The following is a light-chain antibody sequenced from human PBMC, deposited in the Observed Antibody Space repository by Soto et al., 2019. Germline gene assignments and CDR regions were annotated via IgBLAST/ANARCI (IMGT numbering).Light chain of an antibody. CDR1: TSDVGGYDY. Sequence: QSVLTQPRSVSGSPGQSVTISCTGTTSDVGGYDYVSWFQQHPGKVPKLLIYDVTKRPSGVPDRFSGSKSGNTASLTISGLQADDEADYYCSSYEGRYSWIFGGGTKGTVL. CDR3: SSYEGRYSWI. V-gene: IGLV2-11*01. CDR2: DVT. J-gene: IGLJ2*01.